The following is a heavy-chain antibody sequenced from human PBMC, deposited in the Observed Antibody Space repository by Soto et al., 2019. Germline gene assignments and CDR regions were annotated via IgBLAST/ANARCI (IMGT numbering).Heavy chain of an antibody. Sequence: GGSLRLSCAASGFTFSGYWMHWVRQPPGKGLECVSRISGDGSATNDANFVKGRFTISRGNAKNTLYLEMNSLRSEDTAVYYCARKDRNGGYYDYWGQGTLVTVSS. CDR1: GFTFSGYW. D-gene: IGHD2-8*01. J-gene: IGHJ4*02. CDR2: ISGDGSAT. CDR3: ARKDRNGGYYDY. V-gene: IGHV3-74*01.